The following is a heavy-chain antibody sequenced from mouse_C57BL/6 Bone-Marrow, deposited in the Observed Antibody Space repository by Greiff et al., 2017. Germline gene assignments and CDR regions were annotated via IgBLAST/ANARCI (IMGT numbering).Heavy chain of an antibody. D-gene: IGHD1-1*01. Sequence: QVQLQQPGAELVKPGASVTVSCKASGYTLTSYWMHWVKQRPGQGLEWIGRIHPSDSDTNYNQKFKGKATLTVDKSSSSAYMQLSSLTSEDSAVYYCAIKAFFYYGSSCYFDVWGTGTTVTVSS. CDR3: AIKAFFYYGSSCYFDV. J-gene: IGHJ1*03. CDR2: IHPSDSDT. CDR1: GYTLTSYW. V-gene: IGHV1-74*01.